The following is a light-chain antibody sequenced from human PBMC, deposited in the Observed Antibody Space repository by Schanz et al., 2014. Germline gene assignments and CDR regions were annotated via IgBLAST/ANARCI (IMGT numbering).Light chain of an antibody. J-gene: IGLJ3*02. CDR3: LLSYNSARSRV. V-gene: IGLV7-46*01. CDR1: TGAVTSGHY. Sequence: QAVVTQEPSLTVSPGGTVTLTCGSSTGAVTSGHYPYWFQQKPGQAPRTLIYDTSNKHSWTPARFSGSLLGGKAALTLSGXXXXDEAEYYCLLSYNSARSRVFGGGTKLTVL. CDR2: DTS.